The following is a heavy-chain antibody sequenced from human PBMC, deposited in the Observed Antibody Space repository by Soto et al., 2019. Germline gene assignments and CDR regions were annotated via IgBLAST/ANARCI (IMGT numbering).Heavy chain of an antibody. Sequence: GGSLRLSCAASGFTFSNAWMSWVRQAPGKGLEWVGRIKSKTDGGTTDYAAPVKGRFTISRDDSKNTLYLQMNSLKTEDTAVYYCTTYSSIPPESYCSGGSCLGGYYYYYYYMDVWGKGTTVTVSS. CDR2: IKSKTDGGTT. J-gene: IGHJ6*03. CDR1: GFTFSNAW. V-gene: IGHV3-15*01. D-gene: IGHD2-15*01. CDR3: TTYSSIPPESYCSGGSCLGGYYYYYYYMDV.